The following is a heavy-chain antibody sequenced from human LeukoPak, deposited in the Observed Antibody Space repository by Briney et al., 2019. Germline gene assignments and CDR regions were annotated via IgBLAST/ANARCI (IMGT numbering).Heavy chain of an antibody. J-gene: IGHJ5*02. D-gene: IGHD3-10*01. CDR2: ISTSSSYT. Sequence: AGGSLRLSCAASGFTFSDYSMSWIRQAPGKGLEWVSYISTSSSYTNYADSVKGRFTTSRDNAKNSLYLQMNSLRAEDTAVYYCARDRYYASGSYNWFDPWGQGTLVTVSS. V-gene: IGHV3-11*05. CDR1: GFTFSDYS. CDR3: ARDRYYASGSYNWFDP.